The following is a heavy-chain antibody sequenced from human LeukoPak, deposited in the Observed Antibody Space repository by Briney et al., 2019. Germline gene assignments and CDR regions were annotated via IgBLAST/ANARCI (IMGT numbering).Heavy chain of an antibody. V-gene: IGHV3-23*01. CDR3: AKRGSGSYSQDFQH. J-gene: IGHJ1*01. CDR1: GYSISSGYY. D-gene: IGHD1-26*01. CDR2: ISGSGGST. Sequence: ETLSLTCTVSGYSISSGYYWGWIRQPPGKGLEWVLAISGSGGSTYHADSVKGRFTISRDNSKNTLYLQMNSLRAEDTAVYYCAKRGSGSYSQDFQHWGQGTLVTVSS.